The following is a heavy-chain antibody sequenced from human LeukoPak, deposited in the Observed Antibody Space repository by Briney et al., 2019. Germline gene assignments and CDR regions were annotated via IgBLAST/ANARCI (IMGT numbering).Heavy chain of an antibody. CDR3: AKVPAYYYDSSGRRYFDY. Sequence: PGRSLRLSCAASGFTFSSYGMHWVRQAPGKGLEWVSAISGSGGSTYYADSVKGRFTISRDNSKNTLYLQMNSLRAEDTAVYYCAKVPAYYYDSSGRRYFDYWGQGTLVTVSS. D-gene: IGHD3-22*01. V-gene: IGHV3-23*01. CDR2: ISGSGGST. J-gene: IGHJ4*02. CDR1: GFTFSSYG.